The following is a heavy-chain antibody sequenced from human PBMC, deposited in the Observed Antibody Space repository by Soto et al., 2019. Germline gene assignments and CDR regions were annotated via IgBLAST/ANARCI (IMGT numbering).Heavy chain of an antibody. CDR3: ARGATAGTGLFDH. D-gene: IGHD6-13*01. CDR1: GDSITSGGYS. V-gene: IGHV4-30-2*01. J-gene: IGHJ4*02. CDR2: IYQSGSV. Sequence: ASETLSLTCAVSGDSITSGGYSWSWVRQPPGKGLEWIGYIYQSGSVHYNPSLKSRVTISVDRSKNQFSLDLSSVTAADTAVYYCARGATAGTGLFDHWGQGTLVTVSS.